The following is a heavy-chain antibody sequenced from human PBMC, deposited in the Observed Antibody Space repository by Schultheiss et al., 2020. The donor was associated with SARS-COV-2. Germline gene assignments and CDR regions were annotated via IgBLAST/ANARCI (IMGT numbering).Heavy chain of an antibody. CDR2: IYTSGST. V-gene: IGHV4-39*07. CDR3: ARTPRVAVAAYNWFDP. CDR1: GGSISSSSYY. J-gene: IGHJ5*02. Sequence: SETLSLTCAVYGGSISSSSYYWGWIRQPPGKGLEWIGSIYTSGSTNYNPSLKSRVTMSVDTSKNQFSLKLSSVTAADTAVYYCARTPRVAVAAYNWFDPWGQGTLVTVSS. D-gene: IGHD6-19*01.